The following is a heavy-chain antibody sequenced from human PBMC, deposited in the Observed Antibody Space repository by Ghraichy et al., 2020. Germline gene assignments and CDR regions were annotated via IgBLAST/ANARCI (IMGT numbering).Heavy chain of an antibody. D-gene: IGHD2-15*01. CDR1: GGTFSSYA. V-gene: IGHV1-69*04. CDR3: ADLPGSGLDAFDI. Sequence: SVKVSCKASGGTFSSYAISWVRQAPGQGLEWMGRIIPILGIANYAQKFQGRVTITADKSTSTAYMELSSLRSEDTAVYYCADLPGSGLDAFDIWGQGTMVTVSS. J-gene: IGHJ3*02. CDR2: IIPILGIA.